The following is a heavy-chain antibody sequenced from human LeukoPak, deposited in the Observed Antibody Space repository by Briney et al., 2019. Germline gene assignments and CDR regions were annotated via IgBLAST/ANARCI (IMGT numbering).Heavy chain of an antibody. V-gene: IGHV3-21*01. CDR2: ISSSSSYI. J-gene: IGHJ4*02. CDR3: ASENYYDSSGSYWGFDY. D-gene: IGHD3-22*01. Sequence: GGSLRLSCAAYGFTFSSYSMNWVRQAPGKGLEWVSSISSSSSYIYYADSVKGRFTISRDNAKNSLYLQMNSLRAEDTAVYYCASENYYDSSGSYWGFDYWGQGTLVTVSS. CDR1: GFTFSSYS.